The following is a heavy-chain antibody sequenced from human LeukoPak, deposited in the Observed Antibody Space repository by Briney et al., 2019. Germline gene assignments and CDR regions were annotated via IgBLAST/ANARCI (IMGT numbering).Heavy chain of an antibody. J-gene: IGHJ4*02. CDR2: ISIGGNTI. Sequence: GGSLRLSCAASGLTFNNYEMNWVRQAPGKGLEWVSYISIGGNTIYYADSVKGRFTISRDNAKNSLSLQMNSLRAEDTAVYFCARGGPLIDCWGQGTLVTVSS. CDR3: ARGGPLIDC. CDR1: GLTFNNYE. V-gene: IGHV3-48*03.